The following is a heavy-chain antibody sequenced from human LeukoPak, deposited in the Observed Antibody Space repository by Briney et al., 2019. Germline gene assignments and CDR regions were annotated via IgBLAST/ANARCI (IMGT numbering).Heavy chain of an antibody. J-gene: IGHJ4*02. CDR1: GFTFSTYW. V-gene: IGHV3-7*01. CDR2: IKQDGSAK. D-gene: IGHD2-2*01. CDR3: ARGSTAAANLDF. Sequence: GGSLRLSCVASGFTFSTYWMSWVRQAPGKGLEWVANIKQDGSAKDYVDSVKGRFTISRDNAKSSLYLQMNSLRAEDTAVYYCARGSTAAANLDFWGQGILVSVSS.